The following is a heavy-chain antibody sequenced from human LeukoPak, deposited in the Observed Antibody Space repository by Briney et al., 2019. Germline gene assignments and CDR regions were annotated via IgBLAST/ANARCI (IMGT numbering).Heavy chain of an antibody. V-gene: IGHV4-4*07. CDR3: ARGPDWPIDS. D-gene: IGHD3-9*01. CDR2: IYTSGST. CDR1: GVSISSFY. J-gene: IGHJ4*02. Sequence: SETLSLTCTVFGVSISSFYWSWIRQPAGKGLQWIGRIYTSGSTNYSPSLRSRVTMSVDTSKNQISLKLNSVTAADTAVYFCARGPDWPIDSWGQGTLVTVSS.